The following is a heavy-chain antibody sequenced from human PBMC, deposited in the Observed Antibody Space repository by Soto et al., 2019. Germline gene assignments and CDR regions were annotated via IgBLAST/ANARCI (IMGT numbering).Heavy chain of an antibody. Sequence: QVQLQQWGAGLLKPSETLSLTCAVYGGSFSGYYWSWIRQPPGKGLEWIGEINHSGSTNYNPSLKSRVTISVDTSKNQFSLKLSSVTAADTAVYYCARGLGIVVVPAKYFDPWGQGTLVTVSS. V-gene: IGHV4-34*01. CDR3: ARGLGIVVVPAKYFDP. CDR1: GGSFSGYY. D-gene: IGHD2-2*03. CDR2: INHSGST. J-gene: IGHJ5*02.